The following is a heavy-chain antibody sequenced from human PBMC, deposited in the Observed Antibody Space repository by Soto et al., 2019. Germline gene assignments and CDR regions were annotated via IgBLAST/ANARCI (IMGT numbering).Heavy chain of an antibody. CDR1: GFTFSNYA. V-gene: IGHV3-23*01. CDR3: AKDRRIWFGGMDV. Sequence: PXVSLLLSFAASGFTFSNYAMNWVRQAPGRGLEWVSAISGSGGVTYYADSVKGRFTISRDNSNNTQYLQMDSLRAEDTAVYYCAKDRRIWFGGMDVWGPGTTVTVSS. CDR2: ISGSGGVT. J-gene: IGHJ6*02. D-gene: IGHD3-10*01.